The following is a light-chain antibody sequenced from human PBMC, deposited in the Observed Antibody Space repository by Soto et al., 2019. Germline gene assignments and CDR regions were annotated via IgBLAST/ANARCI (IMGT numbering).Light chain of an antibody. CDR2: DVS. V-gene: IGLV2-11*01. Sequence: QSVLTQPRSVSGSPGQSVTISCTGTSSDVGRYNYVSWYQQHPGKAPKLMIYDVSERPSGVPDRFSGSKSGNTASLTISGLQAEDEADYYCCSYAGSYTFYVFGTGTRPPS. CDR1: SSDVGRYNY. J-gene: IGLJ1*01. CDR3: CSYAGSYTFYV.